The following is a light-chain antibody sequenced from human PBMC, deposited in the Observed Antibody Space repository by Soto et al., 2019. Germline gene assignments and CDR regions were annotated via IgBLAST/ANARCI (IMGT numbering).Light chain of an antibody. V-gene: IGKV3-11*01. CDR3: QRRRNWPYT. CDR1: QSVSSY. J-gene: IGKJ2*01. Sequence: EIVLTQSLATLSLSPGERATLSCRASQSVSSYLAWYQQKPGQAPRLLIYDASNRATGIPARFSGSGSGTDFTLTISSLEPEDFAVYYCQRRRNWPYTFGQGTKLEIK. CDR2: DAS.